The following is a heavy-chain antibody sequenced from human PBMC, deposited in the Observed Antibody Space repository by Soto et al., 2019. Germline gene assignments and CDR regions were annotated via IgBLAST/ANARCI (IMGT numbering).Heavy chain of an antibody. CDR2: ISTSSSYI. CDR3: AGDETLSEPGYWDS. V-gene: IGHV3-21*01. J-gene: IGHJ4*02. CDR1: GFTFINYN. Sequence: EVQLVESGGGLVKPGGSLRLSCEASGFTFINYNMNWVRQAPGKGLEWVSSISTSSSYIYYADSVRGRFTISRDNAKNSLYLELSDPSIYDTAVYYRAGDETLSEPGYWDSWVQGTLDIFPS. D-gene: IGHD2-8*02.